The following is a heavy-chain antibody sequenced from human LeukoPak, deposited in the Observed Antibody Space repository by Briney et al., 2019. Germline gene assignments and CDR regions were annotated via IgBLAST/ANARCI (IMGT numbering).Heavy chain of an antibody. CDR2: INHSGST. CDR1: GGSFSGYY. CDR3: AREPDCSSTSCPFDY. J-gene: IGHJ4*02. Sequence: SETLSLTCAVYGGSFSGYYWSWIRQPPGKGLEWIGEINHSGSTNYNPSLKSRVTISVDTSKNQFSLKLSSVTAADTAVYYCAREPDCSSTSCPFDYWGQGTLVTVSS. D-gene: IGHD2-2*01. V-gene: IGHV4-34*09.